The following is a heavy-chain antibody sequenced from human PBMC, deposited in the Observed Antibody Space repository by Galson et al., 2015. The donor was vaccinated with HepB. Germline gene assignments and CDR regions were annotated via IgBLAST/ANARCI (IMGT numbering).Heavy chain of an antibody. J-gene: IGHJ5*02. Sequence: SCKASEGIFTSYANSWVRQAPGQGLEWLGGTIPVFGITNYTQKFQGRVTITADESTSTAYMELSSLTSEDTAVYYCATDASGWLDPWGQGTLVTVSS. V-gene: IGHV1-69*19. CDR3: ATDASGWLDP. CDR2: TIPVFGIT. CDR1: EGIFTSYA. D-gene: IGHD2-8*02.